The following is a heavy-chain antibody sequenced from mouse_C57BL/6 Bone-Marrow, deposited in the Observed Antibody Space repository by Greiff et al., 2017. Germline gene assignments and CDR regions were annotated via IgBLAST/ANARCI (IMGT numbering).Heavy chain of an antibody. CDR1: GFSLSTFGMG. J-gene: IGHJ3*01. D-gene: IGHD1-1*01. CDR2: IWWDDDK. V-gene: IGHV8-8*01. CDR3: AEGYYYDSSPFAY. Sequence: QVTLKVSGPGILQPSQTLSLTCSFSGFSLSTFGMGVGWIRQPSGKGLEWLVHIWWDDDKYYNPALKSRLTISKDTSKNQVFLKIANVDTADTATYYCAEGYYYDSSPFAYWGQGTLVTVSA.